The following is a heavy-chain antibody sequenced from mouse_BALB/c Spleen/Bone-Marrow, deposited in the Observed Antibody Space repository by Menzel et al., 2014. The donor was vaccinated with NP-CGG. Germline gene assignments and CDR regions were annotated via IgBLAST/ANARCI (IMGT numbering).Heavy chain of an antibody. CDR1: GLTFSRYG. V-gene: IGHV5-6-3*01. Sequence: LVESGAGLVQRGGCLKLCCAASGLTFSRYGMSWLRQTLDKTVALVAPIISNRGSTYYPDNVKGQFTISRDNAKNTLSLQMSSLKSEDTDMYYCARDNYGNYVDDFDYWGQGTTLTVSS. CDR3: ARDNYGNYVDDFDY. CDR2: IISNRGST. J-gene: IGHJ2*01. D-gene: IGHD2-1*01.